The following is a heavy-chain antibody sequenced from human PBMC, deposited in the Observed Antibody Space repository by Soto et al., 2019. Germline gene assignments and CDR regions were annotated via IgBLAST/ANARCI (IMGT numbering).Heavy chain of an antibody. D-gene: IGHD4-17*01. CDR1: GFTFSIHS. J-gene: IGHJ4*02. CDR3: ARGSLTTVTNFDY. Sequence: EVQLVESGGCLVQPGGSLRLSCVASGFTFSIHSMDWFRQAPGKGLECISYISASSSTIYYADSVKGRFTISRDNAKNSLYLQMNSLRDEDTAIYYCARGSLTTVTNFDYWGQGALVTVSS. V-gene: IGHV3-48*02. CDR2: ISASSSTI.